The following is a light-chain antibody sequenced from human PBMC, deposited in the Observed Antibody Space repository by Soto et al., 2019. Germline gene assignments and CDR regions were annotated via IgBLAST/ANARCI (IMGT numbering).Light chain of an antibody. CDR3: LQDYNYPRT. V-gene: IGKV1-6*01. Sequence: AIQMTQSPSSLSASVGDRVTITCRASQGIRNALGWYQQKPGKAPKLLIYGASSLQSGVPSRFSGSGSGTDFTLTISSLQPEDFATYFCLQDYNYPRTFGQGTKV. J-gene: IGKJ1*01. CDR2: GAS. CDR1: QGIRNA.